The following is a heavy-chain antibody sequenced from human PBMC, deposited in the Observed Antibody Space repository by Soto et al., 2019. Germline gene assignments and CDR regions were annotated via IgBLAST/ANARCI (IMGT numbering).Heavy chain of an antibody. Sequence: SETLSLTCSVSGDSVRSGDYYWRWIRQPPGKGLEWIGHVYFSGSTNYIPSLKSRLTMSVDTAKNQFSLKLNSVTAADTAVYYCARIPVDTYMIYWSDPWGEGTQVTFSS. J-gene: IGHJ5*02. D-gene: IGHD3-16*01. CDR3: ARIPVDTYMIYWSDP. CDR1: GDSVRSGDYY. V-gene: IGHV4-61*08. CDR2: VYFSGST.